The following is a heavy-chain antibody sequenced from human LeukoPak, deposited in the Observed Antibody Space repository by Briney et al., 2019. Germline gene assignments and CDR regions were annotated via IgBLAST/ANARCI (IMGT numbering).Heavy chain of an antibody. Sequence: PSETLSLTCAVSGYSISSGYYWGWIRQPPGKGLEGIGSIYHSGSTYYNPSLKSRVTISVDTSNKQFSLKLSSVTAADTAVYYCARQSSLYDFWSGYYLSEAFDIWGQGTMVTVSS. V-gene: IGHV4-38-2*01. CDR1: GYSISSGYY. D-gene: IGHD3-3*01. CDR2: IYHSGST. CDR3: ARQSSLYDFWSGYYLSEAFDI. J-gene: IGHJ3*02.